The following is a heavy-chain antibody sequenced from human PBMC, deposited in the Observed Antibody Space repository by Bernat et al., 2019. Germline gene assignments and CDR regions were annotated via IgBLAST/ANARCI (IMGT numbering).Heavy chain of an antibody. CDR2: ISGSGGST. V-gene: IGHV3-23*01. J-gene: IGHJ6*02. CDR1: GFTFSSYA. D-gene: IGHD3-9*01. CDR3: AKGGILWPSEYGMDV. Sequence: EVQLLESGGVLVQPGGSLRLSCAASGFTFSSYAMSWVRQAPGKGLEWVSAISGSGGSTYYADSVKGRFTISRDNSKNTLYLQMNSLRAEDTAVYYCAKGGILWPSEYGMDVWGQGTTVTVSS.